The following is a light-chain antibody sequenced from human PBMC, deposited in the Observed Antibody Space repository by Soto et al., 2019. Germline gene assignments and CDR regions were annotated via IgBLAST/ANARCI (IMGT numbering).Light chain of an antibody. CDR3: QQLRMYPST. CDR1: QDIAIY. Sequence: DIQMPQSPSSLSASVGDKVTITCRASQDIAIYLAWYQQKPGEAPKLLIYAASTLYGGVPSRFSGSGPGTDFALTITSLQAEDFATYYCQQLRMYPSTFGGGTKVDI. V-gene: IGKV1-9*01. J-gene: IGKJ4*01. CDR2: AAS.